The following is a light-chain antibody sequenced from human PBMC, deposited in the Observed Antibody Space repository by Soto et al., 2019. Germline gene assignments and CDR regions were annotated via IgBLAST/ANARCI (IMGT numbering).Light chain of an antibody. J-gene: IGLJ2*01. Sequence: QSALTQPPSASGSPGQSVAISCTGTSSDVGGYNYVSWYQQHPGKAPKLIISEVSKRPSGVPDRFSGSKSGNTASLPVSGLQTEDEADYYCSSYAGTNTVVFGGGTKLTVL. V-gene: IGLV2-8*01. CDR2: EVS. CDR1: SSDVGGYNY. CDR3: SSYAGTNTVV.